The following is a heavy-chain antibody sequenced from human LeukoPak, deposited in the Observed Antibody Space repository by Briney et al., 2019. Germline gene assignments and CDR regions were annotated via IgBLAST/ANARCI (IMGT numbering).Heavy chain of an antibody. CDR1: GFNFSNYW. J-gene: IGHJ6*03. CDR2: IKEGGSEK. CDR3: ARVGNSRYFSMDV. D-gene: IGHD2/OR15-2a*01. V-gene: IGHV3-7*01. Sequence: GGSLRLSCVVSGFNFSNYWMRWVRPAPGKGLEWGANIKEGGSEKDYVDSVKGRFTTSRDKGKMSLVMERNRLRGEDTAEYYCARVGNSRYFSMDVWGKGATVTVSS.